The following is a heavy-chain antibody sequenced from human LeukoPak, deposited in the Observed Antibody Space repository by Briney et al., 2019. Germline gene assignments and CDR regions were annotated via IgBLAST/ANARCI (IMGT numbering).Heavy chain of an antibody. J-gene: IGHJ6*02. CDR2: ISYDGSNK. D-gene: IGHD3-9*01. CDR1: GFTFSSYA. V-gene: IGHV3-30-3*01. CDR3: ARGHYDTSPDYYYGMDV. Sequence: QTGGSLRLSCAASGFTFSSYAMHWVRQAPGKGLEWVAVISYDGSNKYYADSVKGRFTISRDNSKNTLYLQMNSLRAEDTAVYYCARGHYDTSPDYYYGMDVWGQGTTVTVSS.